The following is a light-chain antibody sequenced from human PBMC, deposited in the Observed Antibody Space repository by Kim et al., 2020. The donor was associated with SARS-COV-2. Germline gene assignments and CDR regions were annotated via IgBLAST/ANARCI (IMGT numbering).Light chain of an antibody. J-gene: IGLJ3*02. CDR2: EVR. CDR3: TSYADSNALV. V-gene: IGLV2-8*01. CDR1: SSDVGAYPY. Sequence: GQSVTISCTGTSSDVGAYPYVCWYQQHPGKTPKLIIYEVRKRPSGVPDRFSGSKSGRTASLTVSGLQAEDEADYYCTSYADSNALVFGGGTQLTVL.